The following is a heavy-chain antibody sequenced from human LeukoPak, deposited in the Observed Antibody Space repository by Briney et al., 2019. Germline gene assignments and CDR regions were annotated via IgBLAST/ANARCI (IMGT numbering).Heavy chain of an antibody. D-gene: IGHD4-17*01. V-gene: IGHV3-20*04. CDR1: GFTFDDYG. CDR3: AREDYGDYPDY. CDR2: INWNGGST. Sequence: GGSLRLSCAASGFTFDDYGMSWVRQTPGKGLEWVSGINWNGGSTGYADSVKGRFTISRDNAKNSLYLQMNSLRAEGTALYYCAREDYGDYPDYWGQGTLVTVSS. J-gene: IGHJ4*02.